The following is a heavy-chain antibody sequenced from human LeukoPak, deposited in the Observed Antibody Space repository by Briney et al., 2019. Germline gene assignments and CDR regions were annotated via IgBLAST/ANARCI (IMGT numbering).Heavy chain of an antibody. CDR3: ARDLLNRIPPYYYMDV. Sequence: PSETLSLTCTVSGGSVSRSPYYWGWIRQPPGKGLEWIGNIYYSGSTYYNPSLKSRVTISVDASKNQFSLKLSSVTAADTAVYYCARDLLNRIPPYYYMDVWGRGITVTVSS. CDR1: GGSVSRSPYY. J-gene: IGHJ6*03. V-gene: IGHV4-39*07. D-gene: IGHD2-2*02. CDR2: IYYSGST.